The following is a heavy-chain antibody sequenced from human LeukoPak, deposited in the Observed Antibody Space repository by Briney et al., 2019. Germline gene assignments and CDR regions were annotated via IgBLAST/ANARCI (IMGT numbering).Heavy chain of an antibody. CDR3: ARVRYYDSSGLYYFDY. D-gene: IGHD3-22*01. V-gene: IGHV3-48*04. CDR1: GFTFSSYT. CDR2: IASGSGTI. Sequence: GGSLRLSCVASGFTFSSYTMNWVRQAPGKGLEWISYIASGSGTIYYADSVKGRFTISRDNAENSLYLQMNSLRVEDTAVYYCARVRYYDSSGLYYFDYWGQGTLVTVSS. J-gene: IGHJ4*02.